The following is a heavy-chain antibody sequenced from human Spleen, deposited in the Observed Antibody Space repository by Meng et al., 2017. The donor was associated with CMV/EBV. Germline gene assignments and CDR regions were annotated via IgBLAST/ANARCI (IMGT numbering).Heavy chain of an antibody. CDR1: GFIVSSNY. Sequence: GESLKISCAASGFIVSSNYMSWVRQAPGKGLEWVSVIYNDGGTYYADSVKGRFAISRDNSKNTLYLQMSSLRAEDTAVYYCAILTSSYYFDYWGQGTLVTVSS. CDR2: IYNDGGT. D-gene: IGHD2-2*01. CDR3: AILTSSYYFDY. V-gene: IGHV3-53*01. J-gene: IGHJ4*02.